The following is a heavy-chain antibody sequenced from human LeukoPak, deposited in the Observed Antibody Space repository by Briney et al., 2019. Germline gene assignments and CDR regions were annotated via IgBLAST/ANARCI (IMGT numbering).Heavy chain of an antibody. Sequence: GGSLRLSCGASGFTFSTYWMSWVRQAPGKGLEWVANIQDAGSEMYYVDSVKGRFTISRDNAKNSLYLQMDSPRAEDTAVYYCATNSGWRFDYWGQGTLVTVSS. CDR2: IQDAGSEM. J-gene: IGHJ4*02. V-gene: IGHV3-7*02. CDR1: GFTFSTYW. CDR3: ATNSGWRFDY. D-gene: IGHD1-1*01.